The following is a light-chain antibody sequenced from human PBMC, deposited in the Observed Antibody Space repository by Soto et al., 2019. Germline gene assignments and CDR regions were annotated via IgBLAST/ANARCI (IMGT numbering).Light chain of an antibody. CDR2: EVT. Sequence: QSVLTQPASVSGSPGQSITVSCTGTSSDVGDYNYVSWHQQHPGKAPKLLLYEVTNRPSGISNRFSGSKSGNTASLTISGLQAGDEADYYCGSYTSSSTPYVFGPGTKVTVL. CDR1: SSDVGDYNY. CDR3: GSYTSSSTPYV. V-gene: IGLV2-14*01. J-gene: IGLJ1*01.